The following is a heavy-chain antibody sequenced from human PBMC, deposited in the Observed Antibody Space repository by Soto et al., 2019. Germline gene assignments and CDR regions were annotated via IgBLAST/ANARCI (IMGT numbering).Heavy chain of an antibody. CDR1: GGSFSGYY. CDR2: INHSGST. V-gene: IGHV4-34*01. J-gene: IGHJ4*02. CDR3: ALDYDILTGYKEN. Sequence: QVQLQQWGAGLLKPSETLSLTCAVYGGSFSGYYWSWIRQPPGKGLEWIGEINHSGSTNYNPSLKSRVTISVDTSENQFSLKLSSVTAADTAVYYCALDYDILTGYKENWGQGTLVTVSS. D-gene: IGHD3-9*01.